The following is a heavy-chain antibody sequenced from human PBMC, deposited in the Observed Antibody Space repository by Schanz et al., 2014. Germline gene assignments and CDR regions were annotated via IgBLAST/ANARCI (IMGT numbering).Heavy chain of an antibody. CDR3: ATWSGTRLFHN. CDR1: GGSFSGYW. D-gene: IGHD1-7*01. V-gene: IGHV4-34*01. J-gene: IGHJ4*02. CDR2: VNHGGYT. Sequence: QVQLQQWGAGLLKPSETLSLTCAFSGGSFSGYWWTWVRQSPGKGLEWIGEVNHGGYTNYNPSLKSRVTLSVDMSKKHFSLRLSSVTAADTAAYYCATWSGTRLFHNWGQGTLVTVSS.